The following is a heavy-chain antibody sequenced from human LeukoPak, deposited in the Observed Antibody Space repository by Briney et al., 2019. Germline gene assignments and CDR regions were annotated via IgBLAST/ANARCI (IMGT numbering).Heavy chain of an antibody. D-gene: IGHD3-16*01. V-gene: IGHV1-46*03. CDR3: ARDPGGSVILGY. CDR2: INPSGGST. CDR1: GYTFTSYY. J-gene: IGHJ4*02. Sequence: ASVKVSCKASGYTFTSYYMHWVRRAPGQGLERKGIINPSGGSTSYAQKFQGRVTMTRDTSTSTVYMELSSLRSEDTAVYYCARDPGGSVILGYWGQGTLVTVSS.